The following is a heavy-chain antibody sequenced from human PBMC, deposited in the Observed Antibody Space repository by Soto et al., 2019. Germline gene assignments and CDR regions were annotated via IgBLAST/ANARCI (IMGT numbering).Heavy chain of an antibody. J-gene: IGHJ5*02. D-gene: IGHD6-19*01. CDR2: IYWNDDK. V-gene: IGHV2-5*01. CDR1: GVSLSTTGVD. CDR3: AHRPSGWFRFDP. Sequence: QITLKESGPTLVKPTQNLPLTCTFAGVSLSTTGVDVGWIRQSPGKALQWLALIYWNDDKRYNPSLKTRLTITKDTSNYQLVLTLSNMDPVDTATYYCAHRPSGWFRFDPWGQGTLVTVSS.